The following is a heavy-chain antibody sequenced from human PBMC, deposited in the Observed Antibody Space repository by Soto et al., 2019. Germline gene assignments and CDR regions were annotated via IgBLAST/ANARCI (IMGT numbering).Heavy chain of an antibody. CDR2: IRTKPNSYAT. Sequence: PGGSLRLSCVASGLSFRCSAIHWVRQASGKGLEWVAHIRTKPNSYATTYAASVKGRFTISRDDSKNMAFLQMNSLKIEDTAVYYCTGHARDANNLPHWGQGTLVTVSS. J-gene: IGHJ4*02. V-gene: IGHV3-73*01. CDR3: TGHARDANNLPH. D-gene: IGHD1-1*01. CDR1: GLSFRCSA.